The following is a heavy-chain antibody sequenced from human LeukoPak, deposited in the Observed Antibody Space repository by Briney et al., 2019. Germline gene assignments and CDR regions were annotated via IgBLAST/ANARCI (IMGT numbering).Heavy chain of an antibody. V-gene: IGHV3-23*01. D-gene: IGHD3-3*01. J-gene: IGHJ4*02. CDR2: ISNSGCST. CDR1: GFTFSSYA. CDR3: AKAGWSAYYRGIDY. Sequence: PGGSLRLSCAASGFTFSSYAMSWVRQAPGKGLEWVSVISNSGCSTFYADSVKGRFTISRENSKNTLYMQMNSLTAEDTAEYYCAKAGWSAYYRGIDYWGQGTLVTVSS.